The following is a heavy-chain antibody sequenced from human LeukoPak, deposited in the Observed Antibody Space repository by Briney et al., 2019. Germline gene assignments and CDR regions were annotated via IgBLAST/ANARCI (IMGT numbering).Heavy chain of an antibody. CDR2: IIPILGIA. D-gene: IGHD3-3*01. CDR3: ARDPETTIFGVEPYYYYMDV. Sequence: GSSVKVSCKASGGTFSSYTISWVRQAPGQGLEWMGRIIPILGIANYAQKFQGRVTITADESTSTAYMELSSLRSEDTAVYYCARDPETTIFGVEPYYYYMDVWGKGTTVTVSS. CDR1: GGTFSSYT. J-gene: IGHJ6*03. V-gene: IGHV1-69*04.